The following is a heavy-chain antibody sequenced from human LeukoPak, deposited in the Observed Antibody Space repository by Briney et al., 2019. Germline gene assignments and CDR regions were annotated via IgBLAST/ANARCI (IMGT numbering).Heavy chain of an antibody. CDR3: ARTYSSGSSTWFDP. Sequence: SETLSLTCTVSGGSISSYYWSWIRQPPGKGLEWIGYIYYSGSTNYNPSLKSRVTISVDTSKNQFSLKLSSVTAADTAVYYCARTYSSGSSTWFDPWGQGTLVAVSS. D-gene: IGHD6-19*01. J-gene: IGHJ5*02. CDR1: GGSISSYY. CDR2: IYYSGST. V-gene: IGHV4-59*08.